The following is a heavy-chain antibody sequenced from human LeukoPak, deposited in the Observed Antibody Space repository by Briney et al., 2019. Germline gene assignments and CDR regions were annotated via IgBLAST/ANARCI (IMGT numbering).Heavy chain of an antibody. D-gene: IGHD6-6*01. CDR1: GYSFTSYW. CDR2: IYPGDSDT. J-gene: IGHJ6*02. Sequence: GESLKISCKGSGYSFTSYWIGWVRQMPGKGLEWMGIIYPGDSDTRYSPSFQGQVTISADKSISTAYLQWSSLKASDTAMYYCASTIAAPRGGYYYGMDVWGQGTTVTVSS. CDR3: ASTIAAPRGGYYYGMDV. V-gene: IGHV5-51*01.